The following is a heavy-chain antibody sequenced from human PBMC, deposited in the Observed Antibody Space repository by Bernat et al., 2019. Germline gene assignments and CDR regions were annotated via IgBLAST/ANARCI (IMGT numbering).Heavy chain of an antibody. J-gene: IGHJ4*02. CDR1: GFTFSSYS. CDR3: ARDKVGSYYDSSGFVDY. D-gene: IGHD3-22*01. CDR2: ISSSSSYK. V-gene: IGHV3-21*01. Sequence: EVQLVESGGGLVKPGGSLRLSCAASGFTFSSYSMNWVRQAPGKGLEWVSSISSSSSYKYYADSVKGRFTISRDNAKNSLYLQMNSLRAEDTAVYYCARDKVGSYYDSSGFVDYWGQGTLVTVSS.